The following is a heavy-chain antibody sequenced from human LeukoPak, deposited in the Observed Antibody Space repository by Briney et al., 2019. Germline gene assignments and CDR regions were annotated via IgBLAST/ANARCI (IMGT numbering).Heavy chain of an antibody. CDR1: GFTFGDYT. V-gene: IGHV3-49*04. D-gene: IGHD1-26*01. CDR2: IRSKAYGATT. Sequence: TGGSLRLSCTASGFTFGDYTMSWVRQAPGKGLEWVGFIRSKAYGATTEYAASVIGRFTISRDDSKSIAYLQMNSLKTEDTAMYYCTRDGATLDYWGQGTLVTVSS. J-gene: IGHJ4*02. CDR3: TRDGATLDY.